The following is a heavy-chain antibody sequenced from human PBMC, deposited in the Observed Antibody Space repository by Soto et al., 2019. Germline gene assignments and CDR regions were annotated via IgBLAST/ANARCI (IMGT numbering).Heavy chain of an antibody. V-gene: IGHV3-30-3*01. J-gene: IGHJ6*02. CDR1: GFTFSSYA. CDR2: ISYDGSNK. D-gene: IGHD2-15*01. Sequence: QVQLVESGGGVVQLGRSLRLSCAASGFTFSSYAMHWVRQAPGKGLEWVAVISYDGSNKYYADSVKGRFTISRDNSKNTLYLQMNSLRAEDTAVYYCAREGVCSGGSCYSSYYYYGMDVWGQGTTVTVSS. CDR3: AREGVCSGGSCYSSYYYYGMDV.